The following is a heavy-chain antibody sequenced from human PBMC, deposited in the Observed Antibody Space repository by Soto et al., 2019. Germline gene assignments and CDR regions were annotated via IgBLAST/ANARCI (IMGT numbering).Heavy chain of an antibody. CDR3: ARDGGINGTTAYGMDV. CDR2: IYYSVST. V-gene: IGHV4-31*03. D-gene: IGHD1-7*01. CDR1: GGSISSGGYY. J-gene: IGHJ6*02. Sequence: QVQLQESGPGLVKPSQTLSLTCTVSGGSISSGGYYWSWIRQHPGKGLEWIGYIYYSVSTYYNQSLQSRVTISVDTSKNQFYLKLSSVTAAATAVYYCARDGGINGTTAYGMDVWGQGTTVTVSS.